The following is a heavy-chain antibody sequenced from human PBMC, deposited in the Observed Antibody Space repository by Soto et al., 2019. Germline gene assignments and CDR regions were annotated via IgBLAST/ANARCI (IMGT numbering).Heavy chain of an antibody. Sequence: QVQLQESGPGLVKPSQTLSLTCAVSGGSISSGDSYWSWIRQSPGKGLEGIGYIYYSGSPFYNPSLESRVTISVDTSKNQFSLKLNSVTAADTAVYYCAREGASSYSYYYGTDVWGQGTTVTVSS. CDR1: GGSISSGDSY. V-gene: IGHV4-30-4*01. J-gene: IGHJ6*02. CDR3: AREGASSYSYYYGTDV. CDR2: IYYSGSP. D-gene: IGHD3-16*01.